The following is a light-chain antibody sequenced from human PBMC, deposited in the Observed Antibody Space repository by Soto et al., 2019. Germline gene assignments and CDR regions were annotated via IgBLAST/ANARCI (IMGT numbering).Light chain of an antibody. J-gene: IGKJ5*01. CDR3: QQYGTSPIT. V-gene: IGKV3-20*01. CDR1: QTVSSY. Sequence: ENVLTQSPGTLSLSPGERATLSCRASQTVSSYLTWYQQRPGQAHRLLIYGACKRATGIPDRFSGSGSGTDFTLTISRLEPEDSARYSFQQYGTSPITFSQGTRLEIK. CDR2: GAC.